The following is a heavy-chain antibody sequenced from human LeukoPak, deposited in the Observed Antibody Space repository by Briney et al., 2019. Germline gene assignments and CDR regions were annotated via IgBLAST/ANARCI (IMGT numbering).Heavy chain of an antibody. CDR1: GGSISSYY. D-gene: IGHD6-13*01. J-gene: IGHJ5*02. CDR3: ARGKIAAAGHNWFDP. V-gene: IGHV4-59*01. Sequence: SSETLSLTCTVSGGSISSYYWSWIRQPPGKGLEWIGYIYYCGSTNYNPSLKSRVTKSVDTSKNQFSLKLSSVTAADTAVYYCARGKIAAAGHNWFDPWGQGTLVTVSS. CDR2: IYYCGST.